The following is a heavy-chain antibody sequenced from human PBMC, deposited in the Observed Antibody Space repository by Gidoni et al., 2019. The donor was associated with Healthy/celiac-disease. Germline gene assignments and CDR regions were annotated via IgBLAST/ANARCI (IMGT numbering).Heavy chain of an antibody. CDR1: GCTFSSYG. V-gene: IGHV3-30*18. J-gene: IGHJ4*02. Sequence: QVQLVESGGGVVQPGRSLRLACAASGCTFSSYGMHWVRQAPGKGLEWVAVISYDGSNQYYADSVKGRFTISRDNSKNTLYLQMNSLRAEDTAVYYCAKETFWGPVDYWGQGTLVTVSS. D-gene: IGHD3-16*01. CDR2: ISYDGSNQ. CDR3: AKETFWGPVDY.